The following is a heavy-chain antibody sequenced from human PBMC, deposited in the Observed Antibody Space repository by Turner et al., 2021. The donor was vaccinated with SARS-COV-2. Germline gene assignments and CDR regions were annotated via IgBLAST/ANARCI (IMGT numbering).Heavy chain of an antibody. V-gene: IGHV4-34*01. D-gene: IGHD1-26*01. CDR3: ARAGREGFDP. Sequence: QVQLQQWGAGLLKPSETLSLSCAVHGGSFRGYYWSWIRQPPGKGLDWIGEINHSGSTNYNPSLKSRISISIDTAKNQCSLNLNSVTAADTAVYYCARAGREGFDPWGQGTLVTVSS. J-gene: IGHJ5*02. CDR2: INHSGST. CDR1: GGSFRGYY.